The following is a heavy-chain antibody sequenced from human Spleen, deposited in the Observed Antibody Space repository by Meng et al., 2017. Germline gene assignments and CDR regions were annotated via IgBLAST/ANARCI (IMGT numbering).Heavy chain of an antibody. CDR2: IHSSGST. Sequence: QVQLQESGPGLVKPSQTLSLTCTLSGGSISGYYWSWIRQPPGKGLEWIGYIHSSGSTNYNPSLKSRVTISVDTSNNQFSLKLSSVSAADTAVYYCARQGELRILEFDPWGQGTLVTVSS. CDR3: ARQGELRILEFDP. V-gene: IGHV4-59*08. D-gene: IGHD3-16*01. J-gene: IGHJ5*02. CDR1: GGSISGYY.